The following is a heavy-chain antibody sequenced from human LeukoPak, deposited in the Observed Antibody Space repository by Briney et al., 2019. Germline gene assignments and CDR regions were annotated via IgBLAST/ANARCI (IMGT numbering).Heavy chain of an antibody. D-gene: IGHD6-25*01. CDR1: GGSVDSGSYY. V-gene: IGHV4-61*01. CDR2: IHYSGRT. J-gene: IGHJ6*02. CDR3: AKRRTQGRGMYPQYGMDV. Sequence: KPSETLSLTCTVSGGSVDSGSYYWSWIRQPPGKGLEWIGYIHYSGRTNYNPSLKSRVTISVDTSKKQFSLSLRSVTAADTAVYYCAKRRTQGRGMYPQYGMDVWGQGTTVTVSS.